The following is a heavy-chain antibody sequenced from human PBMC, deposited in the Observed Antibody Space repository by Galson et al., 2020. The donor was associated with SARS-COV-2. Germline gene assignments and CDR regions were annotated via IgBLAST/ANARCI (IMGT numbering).Heavy chain of an antibody. J-gene: IGHJ4*02. CDR1: GASMRSYY. CDR2: VYTTGST. V-gene: IGHV4-4*07. CDR3: ATLRSITGETY. D-gene: IGHD7-27*01. Sequence: SETLSLTCTVSGASMRSYYWSWIRQPAGKGLEWIGRVYTTGSTNYNPSLKSRVTMSVDTSKNQFSLRVTSVTAADTAVYYCATLRSITGETYWGQGTLVTVSS.